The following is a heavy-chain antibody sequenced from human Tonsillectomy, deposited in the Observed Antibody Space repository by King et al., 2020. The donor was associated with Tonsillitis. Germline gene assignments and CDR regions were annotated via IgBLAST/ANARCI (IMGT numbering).Heavy chain of an antibody. CDR2: ISSSSSTI. CDR1: GFTFSSYS. Sequence: VQLVESGGGLVQPGGSLRLSCAASGFTFSSYSMNWVRQAPGKGLEWVSYISSSSSTIYYADSVKGRFTISRDNAKNSLYLQMNSLRDEDTAVYYCASDAPYCSSTSCYAGPDFDYWGQGTLVTVSS. J-gene: IGHJ4*02. D-gene: IGHD2-2*01. V-gene: IGHV3-48*02. CDR3: ASDAPYCSSTSCYAGPDFDY.